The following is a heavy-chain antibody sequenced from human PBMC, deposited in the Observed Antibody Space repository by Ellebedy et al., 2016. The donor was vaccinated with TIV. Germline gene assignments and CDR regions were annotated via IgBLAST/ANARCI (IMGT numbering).Heavy chain of an antibody. Sequence: PSETLSLTCTVSGGSLGSSSYYWVWIRQPPGKGLEWVSHIGESGRNTNYADSVKGRFTISKDNAKNSLFLQMNTLRADDTAVYYCAKEIRTGSGAGFDVWGQGTMVTVSS. V-gene: IGHV3-11*01. CDR1: GGSLGSSSYY. J-gene: IGHJ3*01. CDR3: AKEIRTGSGAGFDV. D-gene: IGHD1-26*01. CDR2: IGESGRNT.